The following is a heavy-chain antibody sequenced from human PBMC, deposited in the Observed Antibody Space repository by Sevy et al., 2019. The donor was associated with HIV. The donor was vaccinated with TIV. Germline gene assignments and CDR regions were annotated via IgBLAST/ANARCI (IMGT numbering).Heavy chain of an antibody. J-gene: IGHJ6*02. CDR1: GFTFSKYA. Sequence: GGSLRLSCVASGFTFSKYAMSWVRQAPGKGLEWVSTISDGGRRTYYRDSVKGRFTVSRDNSKNMDDLQMNSLGVDDTAIYYCTRGGTPREEYYYYGLDVWGQGATVTVSS. CDR2: ISDGGRRT. V-gene: IGHV3-23*01. CDR3: TRGGTPREEYYYYGLDV.